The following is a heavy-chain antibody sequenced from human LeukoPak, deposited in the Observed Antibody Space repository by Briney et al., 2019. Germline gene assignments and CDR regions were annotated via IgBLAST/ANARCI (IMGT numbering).Heavy chain of an antibody. CDR1: GFTFNSYW. V-gene: IGHV3-74*01. J-gene: IGHJ4*02. CDR3: AREGAAYQDYFDY. D-gene: IGHD2-2*01. CDR2: MDGATSRT. Sequence: GGSLRLSCAASGFTFNSYWMHWVRQATGKGLVWVARMDGATSRTSYVDSVNGRFTISRDNVNDILYLQMNSLTPEDTAVYYCAREGAAYQDYFDYWGQGTLVAVSS.